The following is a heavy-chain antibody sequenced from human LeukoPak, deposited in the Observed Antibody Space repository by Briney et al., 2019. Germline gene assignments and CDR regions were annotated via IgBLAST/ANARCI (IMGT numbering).Heavy chain of an antibody. V-gene: IGHV4-59*12. J-gene: IGHJ5*02. CDR1: GGSLSSYY. Sequence: PSETLSLTCTVSGGSLSSYYWTWIRQPPGKGLEWIGYIYYSGSTNYNPSLQSRVTISIDTSNNQFSLKLSSVTAADTAVYYCARRIDPWGQGTLVTVSS. CDR3: ARRIDP. CDR2: IYYSGST.